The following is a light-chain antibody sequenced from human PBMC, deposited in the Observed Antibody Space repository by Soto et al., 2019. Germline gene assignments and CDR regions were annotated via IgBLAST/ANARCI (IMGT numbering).Light chain of an antibody. V-gene: IGLV2-14*01. CDR3: SPYTSSRGYV. CDR2: DVS. Sequence: QSVLTQPASVSGSPGQSITISCTGTSSDVGGYNYVSWYQQHPGKAPKLMIYDVSNRPSGVSNRFSGSKSGNTASLTISGLQAEDEADYYCSPYTSSRGYVFGTGTKVTVL. CDR1: SSDVGGYNY. J-gene: IGLJ1*01.